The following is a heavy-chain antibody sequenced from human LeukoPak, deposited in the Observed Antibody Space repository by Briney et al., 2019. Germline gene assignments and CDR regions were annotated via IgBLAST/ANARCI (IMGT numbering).Heavy chain of an antibody. Sequence: GGSLRLSCAASGFTFSNAWMSWVRQAPGKGLEWVGRIKSKTDGGTTDYAAPVKGRFTISRDNAKNSLYLQMNSLRAEDTAVYYCARDDTVTSHFDYWGQGTLVTVSS. V-gene: IGHV3-15*01. CDR1: GFTFSNAW. J-gene: IGHJ4*02. D-gene: IGHD4-11*01. CDR3: ARDDTVTSHFDY. CDR2: IKSKTDGGTT.